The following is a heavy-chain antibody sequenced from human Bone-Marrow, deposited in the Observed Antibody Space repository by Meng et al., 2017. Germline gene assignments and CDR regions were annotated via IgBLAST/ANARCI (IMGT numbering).Heavy chain of an antibody. CDR2: IIPIFGTA. J-gene: IGHJ6*02. D-gene: IGHD5-18*01. CDR3: ATGSGYSYGYYYYYGMDV. Sequence: SVKVSCKASGGTFSSYAISWVRQAPGQGLEWMGGIIPIFGTANYAQKFQGRVTITADKSTSTAYMELSSLRSEDTAVYYCATGSGYSYGYYYYYGMDVWGQGTTVTVSS. V-gene: IGHV1-69*06. CDR1: GGTFSSYA.